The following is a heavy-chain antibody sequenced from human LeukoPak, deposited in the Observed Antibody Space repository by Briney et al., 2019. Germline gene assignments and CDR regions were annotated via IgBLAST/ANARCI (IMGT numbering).Heavy chain of an antibody. CDR3: ARGGAYSSDWYVDY. Sequence: ASVKVSCKASGYTFTSYDINWVRQATGQGLEWMGWMNPNSGNTGYAQKFQGRVTMTTDISTTTAYMELRSLSSDDTAVYYCARGGAYSSDWYVDYWGQGTLVTVSS. J-gene: IGHJ4*02. D-gene: IGHD6-19*01. CDR2: MNPNSGNT. V-gene: IGHV1-8*01. CDR1: GYTFTSYD.